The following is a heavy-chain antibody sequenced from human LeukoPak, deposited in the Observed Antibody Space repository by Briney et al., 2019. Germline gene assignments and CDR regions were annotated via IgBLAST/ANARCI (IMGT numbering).Heavy chain of an antibody. J-gene: IGHJ4*02. D-gene: IGHD2-21*01. V-gene: IGHV4-39*01. CDR2: IYYSGST. CDR3: ARLSFADYYFDC. CDR1: VGSISSSSYY. Sequence: SETLSLTCTVSVGSISSSSYYWGWIRQPPGKGLEWIGTIYYSGSTYNNPSLKSRVTISVDTSKNQFSLRLSSVTAADTAVYYCARLSFADYYFDCWGQGTLVTVSS.